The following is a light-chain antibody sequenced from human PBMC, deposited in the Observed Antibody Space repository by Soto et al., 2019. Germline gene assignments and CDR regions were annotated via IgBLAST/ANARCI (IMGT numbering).Light chain of an antibody. CDR1: SSNIGAGYD. V-gene: IGLV1-40*01. J-gene: IGLJ2*01. Sequence: QSVLTQPPSVSGAPGQRVTISCTGGSSNIGAGYDVHWYQVLPGTAPKLLIYANTNRPSGVPDRYSGSKSGTSASLAITGLQAEDEADYYCQSYDSGSRVFAGGTKLTVL. CDR2: ANT. CDR3: QSYDSGSRV.